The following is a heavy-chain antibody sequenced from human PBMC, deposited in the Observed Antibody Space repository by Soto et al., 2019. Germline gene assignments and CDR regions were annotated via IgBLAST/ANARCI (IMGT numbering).Heavy chain of an antibody. Sequence: SLRLSCAASGFTFSDYYMSWIRQAPGKGLEWVSYISSSGSTIYYADSVKGRFTISRDNAKNSLYLQMNSLRAEERDVYYCASSEGAAKGDVWGQGTTVTVSS. J-gene: IGHJ6*02. CDR2: ISSSGSTI. V-gene: IGHV3-11*01. CDR3: ASSEGAAKGDV. D-gene: IGHD1-26*01. CDR1: GFTFSDYY.